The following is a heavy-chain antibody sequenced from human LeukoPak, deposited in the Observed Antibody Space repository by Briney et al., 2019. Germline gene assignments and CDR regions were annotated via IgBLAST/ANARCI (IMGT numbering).Heavy chain of an antibody. J-gene: IGHJ6*02. CDR1: GGSISSSNW. CDR2: IYHSGST. V-gene: IGHV4-4*02. D-gene: IGHD6-13*01. CDR3: ARGGSSSWYNLRYYYYYGMDV. Sequence: SGTLSLTCAVSGGSISSSNWWSWVRQPPGKGLEWIGEIYHSGSTNYNPSLKSRVTISVDKPKNQFSLKLSSVTAADTAVYYCARGGSSSWYNLRYYYYYGMDVWGQGTTVTVSS.